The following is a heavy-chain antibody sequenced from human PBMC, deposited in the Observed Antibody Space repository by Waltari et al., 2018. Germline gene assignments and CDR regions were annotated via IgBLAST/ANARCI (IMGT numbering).Heavy chain of an antibody. D-gene: IGHD3-3*01. V-gene: IGHV4-34*02. J-gene: IGHJ6*03. CDR1: GGSLSGYH. CDR3: ARVFGYYYYYMDV. CDR2: INDRGRT. Sequence: QVQLQQWGAGLLKPSETLSLTCDVSGGSLSGYHWTWIRQPPGKGLEWIGEINDRGRTTYNPSLGRRVTVSIDTANKQFSLRVRSVTAADTAVYYCARVFGYYYYYMDVWGKGTTVTISS.